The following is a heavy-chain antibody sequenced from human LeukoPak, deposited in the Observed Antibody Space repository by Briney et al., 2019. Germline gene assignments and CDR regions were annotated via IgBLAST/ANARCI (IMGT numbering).Heavy chain of an antibody. CDR2: IIPILGIA. CDR3: ARENRAAAAYYYGMDV. J-gene: IGHJ6*02. V-gene: IGHV1-69*04. D-gene: IGHD6-13*01. Sequence: SVKVSCKASGGTFSSYAISWVRQAPGQGLEWMGRIIPILGIANYAQKFQGRVTITADKSTSTAYMELSSLRSEDTAVYYCARENRAAAAYYYGMDVWGQGTTVTVSS. CDR1: GGTFSSYA.